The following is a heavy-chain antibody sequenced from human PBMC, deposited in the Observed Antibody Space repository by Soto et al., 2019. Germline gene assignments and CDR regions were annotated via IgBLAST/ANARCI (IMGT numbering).Heavy chain of an antibody. V-gene: IGHV3-30*18. J-gene: IGHJ4*02. CDR3: AKEMATIGPGY. D-gene: IGHD5-12*01. Sequence: PGGSLRLSCAASGFTFSSYGMHWVRQAPGKGLEWVAFISYDGSNQYYADSVKGRFTISRDNSKNTLYLQMNSLRAEDTAVYFCAKEMATIGPGYWGQGTLVTVSS. CDR1: GFTFSSYG. CDR2: ISYDGSNQ.